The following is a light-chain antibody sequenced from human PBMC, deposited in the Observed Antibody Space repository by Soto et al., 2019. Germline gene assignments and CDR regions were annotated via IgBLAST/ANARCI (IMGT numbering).Light chain of an antibody. CDR2: HVS. CDR3: SSYTSTSTYV. CDR1: SSDVGGYNY. Sequence: QSARTEPASVSGSPGQSITISCTGTSSDVGGYNYVSWYQQYPGKAPKLMIYHVSNRPSGVSNRFSGSKSGNSASLTISGLQAEDEPDYYCSSYTSTSTYVFGTGTKVTVL. V-gene: IGLV2-14*01. J-gene: IGLJ1*01.